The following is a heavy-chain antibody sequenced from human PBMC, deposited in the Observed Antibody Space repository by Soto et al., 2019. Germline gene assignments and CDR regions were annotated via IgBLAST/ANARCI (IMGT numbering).Heavy chain of an antibody. CDR3: ARQDYYDSSGYYYGWYFDL. CDR1: GGSISSSSYY. Sequence: SETLSLTCTVSGGSISSSSYYWGWIRQPPGKGVEWRGSIYYSGSTYYNPSLKSRVTISVDTSKNQFSLKLSSVTAADTAVYYSARQDYYDSSGYYYGWYFDLWGRGPLVTVS. CDR2: IYYSGST. J-gene: IGHJ2*01. V-gene: IGHV4-39*01. D-gene: IGHD3-22*01.